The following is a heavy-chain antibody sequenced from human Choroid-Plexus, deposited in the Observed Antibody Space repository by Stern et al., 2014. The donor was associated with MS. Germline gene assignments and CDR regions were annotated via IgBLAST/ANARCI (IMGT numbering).Heavy chain of an antibody. CDR2: INPNTGGT. J-gene: IGHJ6*02. CDR1: GYIFTGYY. D-gene: IGHD3-3*01. CDR3: ARDQRGITIFGVVTDYYYLGMDV. V-gene: IGHV1-2*02. Sequence: VQLVASGAEVKKPGASVKVSCKTSGYIFTGYYIHWVRQAPGQGLEWMAWINPNTGGTKYAQKFQGRDAMSRDTSISTAYVELSSLTSDDTAVYYCARDQRGITIFGVVTDYYYLGMDVWGQGTTVTVSS.